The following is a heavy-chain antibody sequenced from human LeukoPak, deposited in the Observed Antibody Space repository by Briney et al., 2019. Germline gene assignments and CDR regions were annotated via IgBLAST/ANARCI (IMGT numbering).Heavy chain of an antibody. J-gene: IGHJ4*02. D-gene: IGHD3-22*01. Sequence: PGGSLRLSCAASGFTFDDYAMHWVRQAPGKGLEWVSGISWNSGSIGYADSVKGRFTISRDNAKNSLYLQMNSLRAEDTALYYCAKDKGGPLYYYDSSGEFDYWGQGTLVTVSS. CDR2: ISWNSGSI. CDR3: AKDKGGPLYYYDSSGEFDY. V-gene: IGHV3-9*01. CDR1: GFTFDDYA.